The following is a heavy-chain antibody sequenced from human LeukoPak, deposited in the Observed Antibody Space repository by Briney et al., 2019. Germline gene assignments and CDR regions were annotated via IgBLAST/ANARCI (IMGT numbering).Heavy chain of an antibody. V-gene: IGHV3-23*01. CDR1: GFTFSNYA. D-gene: IGHD3-10*02. CDR3: AELGITMIGGV. Sequence: GGSLRLSCAASGFTFSNYAMSWVRQAPGKGLEWVSVISGSGGITYYEDSVKGRFTISRDNFKNTLYLQMNSLRAEDTAVYYCAELGITMIGGVWGKGTTVTISS. J-gene: IGHJ6*04. CDR2: ISGSGGIT.